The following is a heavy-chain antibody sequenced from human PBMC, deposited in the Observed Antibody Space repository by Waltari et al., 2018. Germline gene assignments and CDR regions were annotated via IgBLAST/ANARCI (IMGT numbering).Heavy chain of an antibody. D-gene: IGHD1-26*01. Sequence: QLVESGGGVVQPGGSLRLSCAASGFTFSCFGMHWVRQAPGKGLEWVTFIRYDGSNKYYADSVKGRFIISRDNSKNTVYLQMNSLRPEDAAVYYCAKGSGSYEGFDPWGQGTLVTVSS. V-gene: IGHV3-30*02. CDR3: AKGSGSYEGFDP. CDR1: GFTFSCFG. J-gene: IGHJ5*02. CDR2: IRYDGSNK.